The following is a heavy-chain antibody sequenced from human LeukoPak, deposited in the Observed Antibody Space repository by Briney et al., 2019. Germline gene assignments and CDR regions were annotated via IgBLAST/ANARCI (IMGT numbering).Heavy chain of an antibody. J-gene: IGHJ4*02. CDR1: GFTFSSYS. CDR3: AKDEHGNYGTIDY. V-gene: IGHV3-21*04. D-gene: IGHD4-17*01. CDR2: ISSSSSYI. Sequence: GGSLRLSCAASGFTFSSYSMNWVRQAPGKGLEWVSSISSSSSYIYYADSVKGRFTISRDNAKNSLYLQINSLRAEDTALYYCAKDEHGNYGTIDYWGQGTLVAVSS.